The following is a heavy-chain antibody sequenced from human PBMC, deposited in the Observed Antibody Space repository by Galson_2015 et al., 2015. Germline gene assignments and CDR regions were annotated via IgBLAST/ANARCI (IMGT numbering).Heavy chain of an antibody. Sequence: SVKVSCKASGGTFSSYTIGWVRQAPGQGLEWMGRIIPILGIANYAQKFQGRVTITADKSTSTAYMELSSLRSEDTAVYYCAGGQWLGQSNWFDPWGQGTLVTVSS. J-gene: IGHJ5*02. D-gene: IGHD6-19*01. V-gene: IGHV1-69*02. CDR2: IIPILGIA. CDR1: GGTFSSYT. CDR3: AGGQWLGQSNWFDP.